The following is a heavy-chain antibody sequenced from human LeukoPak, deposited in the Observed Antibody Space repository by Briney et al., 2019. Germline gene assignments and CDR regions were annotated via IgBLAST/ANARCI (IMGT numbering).Heavy chain of an antibody. V-gene: IGHV3-23*01. CDR3: AKVAYGDYFDY. Sequence: GGSLRLSCAASGFTFSSYAMSWARQAPGKGLEWVSAISGSGGSTYYADSVNGRLTISRDNSKNTLYLQMDSLRAEDTAVYYCAKVAYGDYFDYWGQGTLVTVSS. D-gene: IGHD4-17*01. CDR2: ISGSGGST. CDR1: GFTFSSYA. J-gene: IGHJ4*02.